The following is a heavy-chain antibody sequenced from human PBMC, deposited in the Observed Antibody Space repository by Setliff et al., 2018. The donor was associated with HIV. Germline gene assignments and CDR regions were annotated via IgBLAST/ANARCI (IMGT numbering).Heavy chain of an antibody. D-gene: IGHD6-13*01. CDR1: GGTFSSYA. V-gene: IGHV1-69*13. CDR3: ATNREQLTMTYYYRYMDV. J-gene: IGHJ6*03. Sequence: ASVKVSCKASGGTFSSYAISWVRRAPGQGPEWMGAIIPIFGTTKYAQRFQGRVTITADASTSTAYMELSSLRSEDTAVYYCATNREQLTMTYYYRYMDVWGKGTTVTVSS. CDR2: IIPIFGTT.